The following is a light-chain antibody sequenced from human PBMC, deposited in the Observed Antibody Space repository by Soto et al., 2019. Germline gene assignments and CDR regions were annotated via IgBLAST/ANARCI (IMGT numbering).Light chain of an antibody. J-gene: IGLJ1*01. CDR3: CSYAGGSTFV. CDR2: EGS. V-gene: IGLV2-23*01. CDR1: SSDVGTYNL. Sequence: QSVLTQPASVSGSPGQSITTSCTGTSSDVGTYNLVSWYQQHPGKAPKVMIYEGSKRPSGVPNRFSGSRSGNTASLTISGLQAEDEAEYYCCSYAGGSTFVFGTGTKVTVL.